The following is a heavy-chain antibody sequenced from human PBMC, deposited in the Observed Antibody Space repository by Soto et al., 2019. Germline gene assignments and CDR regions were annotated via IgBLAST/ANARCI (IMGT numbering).Heavy chain of an antibody. D-gene: IGHD5-12*01. CDR2: ISGNGGST. Sequence: EVRLLESGGGLVQPGGSLRLSCAGSGFTFSNYAMSWVRQAPGKGLEWVSTISGNGGSTYYADSVKGRFTISRDNSKNTLYLQMNSLRAEDTAVYYCPKNTVASWDDYWGQGTLVTVSS. CDR3: PKNTVASWDDY. J-gene: IGHJ4*02. V-gene: IGHV3-23*01. CDR1: GFTFSNYA.